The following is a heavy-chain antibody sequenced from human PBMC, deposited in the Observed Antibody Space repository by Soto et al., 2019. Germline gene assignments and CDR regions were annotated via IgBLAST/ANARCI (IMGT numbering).Heavy chain of an antibody. D-gene: IGHD3-16*01. Sequence: ASVKVSCKASGYTFTGYYMHWVRQAPGQGLEWMGWINPNSGGTNYAQKFQGWVTMTRDTSISTAYMELSRLRSDDTAVYYCARDPTRNPRFDYYYYGMDVWGQGTTVTVSS. CDR2: INPNSGGT. CDR1: GYTFTGYY. V-gene: IGHV1-2*04. J-gene: IGHJ6*02. CDR3: ARDPTRNPRFDYYYYGMDV.